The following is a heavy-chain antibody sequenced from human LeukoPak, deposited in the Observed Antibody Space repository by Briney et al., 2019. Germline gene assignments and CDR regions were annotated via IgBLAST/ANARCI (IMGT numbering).Heavy chain of an antibody. D-gene: IGHD3-10*01. V-gene: IGHV3-21*01. CDR2: ISTSSSYI. Sequence: GGSLRLSCAASGFTFSTYSMTWVRQAPGKGLEWVSSISTSSSYIYYTDSVKGRFTISRDNAEKSLYLQMNSLRAEDTAVYYCAGDYYGSGSSLDYWGQGTLVTVSS. J-gene: IGHJ4*02. CDR1: GFTFSTYS. CDR3: AGDYYGSGSSLDY.